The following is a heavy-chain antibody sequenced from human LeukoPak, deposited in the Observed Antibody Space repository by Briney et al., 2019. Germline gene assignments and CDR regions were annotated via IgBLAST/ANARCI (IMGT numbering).Heavy chain of an antibody. J-gene: IGHJ3*02. V-gene: IGHV3-30-3*01. CDR1: GFTFSSYA. CDR3: ARDGSFDAFDI. Sequence: PGGSLRLSCAASGFTFSSYAMHWVRQAPGKGLEWVAVISYDGSNKYYADSVKGRFTISRDNSKNTLYLQMNSLRAEDTAVYYCARDGSFDAFDIWGQGTMVTVSS. CDR2: ISYDGSNK. D-gene: IGHD6-13*01.